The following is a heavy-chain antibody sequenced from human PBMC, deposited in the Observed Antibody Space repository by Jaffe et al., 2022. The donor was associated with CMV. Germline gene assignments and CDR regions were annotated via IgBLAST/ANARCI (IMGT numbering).Heavy chain of an antibody. Sequence: QVQLVESGGGVVQPGRSLRLSCAASGFTFSSYGMHWVRQAPGKGLEWVAVIWYDGSNKYYADSVKGRFTISRDNSKNTLYLQMNSLRAEDTAVYYCARLGAAGTYYYYMDVWGKGTTVTVSS. CDR2: IWYDGSNK. CDR3: ARLGAAGTYYYYMDV. V-gene: IGHV3-33*08. J-gene: IGHJ6*03. CDR1: GFTFSSYG. D-gene: IGHD6-13*01.